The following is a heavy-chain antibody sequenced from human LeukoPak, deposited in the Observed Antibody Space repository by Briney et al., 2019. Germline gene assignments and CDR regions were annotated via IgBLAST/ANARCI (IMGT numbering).Heavy chain of an antibody. J-gene: IGHJ4*02. CDR1: GFTFNSYA. Sequence: GGSLRLSCEASGFTFNSYAMSWVRQTPGKGLEWVTLISGSGALMYYADSVQGRFTISRDNSKNTLDLQMNNLRAEDAAVYFCAKGRVGGIREPFDLWGQGTLVTVSS. CDR2: ISGSGALM. V-gene: IGHV3-23*01. D-gene: IGHD3-16*01. CDR3: AKGRVGGIREPFDL.